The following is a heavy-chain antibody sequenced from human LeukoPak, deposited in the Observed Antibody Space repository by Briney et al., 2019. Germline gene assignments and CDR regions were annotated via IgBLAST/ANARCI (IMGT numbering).Heavy chain of an antibody. Sequence: ASVKVSCKASGYTFTSYGISWVRQAPGQGLEWMGWISAYNGNTNYAQKLQGRVTMTTDTSTSTAYMELSSLRSEDTAVYYCARDTSYGDPEGPTWGQGTLVTVSS. CDR1: GYTFTSYG. V-gene: IGHV1-18*01. J-gene: IGHJ5*02. CDR3: ARDTSYGDPEGPT. D-gene: IGHD4-17*01. CDR2: ISAYNGNT.